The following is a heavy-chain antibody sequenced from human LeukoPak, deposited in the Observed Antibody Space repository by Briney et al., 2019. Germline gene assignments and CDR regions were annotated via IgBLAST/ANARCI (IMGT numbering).Heavy chain of an antibody. J-gene: IGHJ3*02. Sequence: GESLKISCKGSGYSFTSYWIGWVRQMPGKGLEWMGIIYPGDSDTRYSPSFQGRVTISADKSISTAYLQWSSLKASDTAMYYCARRRAADPDAFDIWGQGTMVTVSS. V-gene: IGHV5-51*01. CDR3: ARRRAADPDAFDI. CDR1: GYSFTSYW. CDR2: IYPGDSDT. D-gene: IGHD6-13*01.